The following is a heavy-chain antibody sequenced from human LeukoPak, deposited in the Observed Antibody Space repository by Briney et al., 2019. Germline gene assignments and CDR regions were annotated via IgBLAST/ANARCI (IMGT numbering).Heavy chain of an antibody. V-gene: IGHV3-15*01. Sequence: GGSLRLSCAPSGFTFSNAWMSWVGQAPGKGLDWVGRIKSKTDGGTTDYAAPVKGRFTISRDNAKNSLYLQMNSLRAEDTAVYYCARDRSGSSWYDPNWFDPWGQGTLVTVSS. CDR2: IKSKTDGGTT. D-gene: IGHD6-13*01. CDR1: GFTFSNAW. CDR3: ARDRSGSSWYDPNWFDP. J-gene: IGHJ5*02.